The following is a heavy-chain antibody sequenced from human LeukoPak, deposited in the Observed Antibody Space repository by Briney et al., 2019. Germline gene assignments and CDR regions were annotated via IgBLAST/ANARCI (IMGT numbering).Heavy chain of an antibody. J-gene: IGHJ5*02. CDR3: ARPSGSGSYDWFDP. V-gene: IGHV1-2*02. D-gene: IGHD3-10*01. CDR2: IIPDSGGT. Sequence: ASVKVSCKASGYTFTGYYMHWVRQAPGQGLEWMGRIIPDSGGTNYAQKFQGRVTMTRDTSISTAYMELSRLRSDDTAVYYCARPSGSGSYDWFDPWGQGTLVTVSP. CDR1: GYTFTGYY.